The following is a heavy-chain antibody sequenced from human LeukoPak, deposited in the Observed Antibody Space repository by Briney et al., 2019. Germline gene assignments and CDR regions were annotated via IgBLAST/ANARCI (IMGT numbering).Heavy chain of an antibody. D-gene: IGHD1-26*01. CDR3: ARGSGSYLLYWYFDL. J-gene: IGHJ2*01. V-gene: IGHV4-38-2*02. CDR2: IYYSGST. CDR1: GYSISSGYY. Sequence: PSETLSLTCTVSGYSISSGYYWGWIRQPPGKGLEWIGSIYYSGSTNYNPSLKSRVTISVDTSKNQFSLKLSSVTAADTAVYYCARGSGSYLLYWYFDLWGRGTLVTVSS.